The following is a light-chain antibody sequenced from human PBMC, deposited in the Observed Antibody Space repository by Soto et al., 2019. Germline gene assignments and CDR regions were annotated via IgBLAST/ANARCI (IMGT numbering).Light chain of an antibody. CDR2: DVS. J-gene: IGLJ2*01. CDR1: SSDVGFYDY. CDR3: SSYASGSTLV. V-gene: IGLV2-14*01. Sequence: QSALTQPASVSGSPGQSITISCTGTSSDVGFYDYVSWYQQHPGKAPKLMIYDVSYRPSGVSNRFSGSKSGNTASLTVSGLQAEDEADYYCSSYASGSTLVFGGGTKETVL.